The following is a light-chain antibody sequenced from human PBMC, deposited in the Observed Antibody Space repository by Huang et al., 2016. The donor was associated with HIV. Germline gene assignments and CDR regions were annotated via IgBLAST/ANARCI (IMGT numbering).Light chain of an antibody. CDR3: QQTHTTPWT. CDR1: QSVTTN. V-gene: IGKV1-39*01. CDR2: GTS. Sequence: DIHMTQSPSSLPASVGDRVTITCRASQSVTTNLNWYQQKPGKAPTLLMYGTSTLHSGFPSRFRGSGSGTHFTLTITSLRPEDFATYYCQQTHTTPWTFGPGTKVEIK. J-gene: IGKJ1*01.